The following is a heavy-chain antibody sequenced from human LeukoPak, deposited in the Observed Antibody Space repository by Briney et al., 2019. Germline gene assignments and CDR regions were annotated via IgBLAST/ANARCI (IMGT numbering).Heavy chain of an antibody. V-gene: IGHV4-4*07. Sequence: AETLSLTCTVSGGSISSSYWSWVRQPAGKGLEWLGRIYGIGRSNYNPSLKSRVPFPVDTSKNPFSLKLTSLNAAAPPGIYFARKYGDLDYWGEGTLVTVSS. CDR3: ARKYGDLDY. CDR1: GGSISSSY. D-gene: IGHD4-17*01. CDR2: IYGIGRS. J-gene: IGHJ4*02.